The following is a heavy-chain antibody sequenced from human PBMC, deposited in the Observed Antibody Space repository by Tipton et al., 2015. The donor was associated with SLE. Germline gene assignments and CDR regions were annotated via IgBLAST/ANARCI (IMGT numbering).Heavy chain of an antibody. CDR2: INHSGST. D-gene: IGHD3-22*01. CDR3: ARAGDLTYYYDSSGYYPGVFDY. CDR1: GGSFSGYY. V-gene: IGHV4-34*01. Sequence: TLSLTCAVYGGSFSGYYWSWIRQPPGKGLEWIGEINHSGSTNYNPSLKSRVTISVDTSKNQFSLKLSSVTAADTAVYYCARAGDLTYYYDSSGYYPGVFDYWGQGTLVTVSS. J-gene: IGHJ4*02.